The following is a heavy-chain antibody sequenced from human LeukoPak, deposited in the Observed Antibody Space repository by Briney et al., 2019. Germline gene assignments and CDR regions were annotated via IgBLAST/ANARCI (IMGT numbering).Heavy chain of an antibody. CDR3: ARGAYCGGDCYSGVDY. J-gene: IGHJ4*02. CDR1: GGSFSGYY. Sequence: SETLSLTCAVYGGSFSGYYWSWIRQPPGKGLEWIGEINHSGSTNYNPSLKSRVTISVDTSKNQFSLKLSSVTAADTAVYYCARGAYCGGDCYSGVDYWGQGTLVTVSS. CDR2: INHSGST. D-gene: IGHD2-21*02. V-gene: IGHV4-34*01.